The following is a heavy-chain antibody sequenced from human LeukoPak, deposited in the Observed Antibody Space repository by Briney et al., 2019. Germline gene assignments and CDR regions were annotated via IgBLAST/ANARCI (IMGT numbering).Heavy chain of an antibody. V-gene: IGHV4-61*02. CDR3: ARVPGYYHYLGV. CDR2: IYTSGSS. Sequence: SETLSLTCTVSGGSISSGSYYWSWIRQPAGKGLEWIGRIYTSGSSNYNPSLKSRVTISVDTSKNQFSLNLSSVTAADTAVYYCARVPGYYHYLGVWGKGSTVTISS. CDR1: GGSISSGSYY. J-gene: IGHJ6*03.